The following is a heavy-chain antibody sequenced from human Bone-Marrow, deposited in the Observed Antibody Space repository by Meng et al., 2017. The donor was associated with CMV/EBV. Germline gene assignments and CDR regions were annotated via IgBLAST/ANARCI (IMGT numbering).Heavy chain of an antibody. D-gene: IGHD5-12*01. J-gene: IGHJ4*02. V-gene: IGHV4-59*01. CDR2: IYYSVST. CDR3: ARGRSSGSTPFDY. CDR1: GGSISSYY. Sequence: SETLSLTCTVSGGSISSYYWSWIRQPPGKGLEWIGYIYYSVSTNYNPSLKSRVTISVDTSKSQLSLKLSSVTAADTAVYYCARGRSSGSTPFDYWGQGTLVTVSS.